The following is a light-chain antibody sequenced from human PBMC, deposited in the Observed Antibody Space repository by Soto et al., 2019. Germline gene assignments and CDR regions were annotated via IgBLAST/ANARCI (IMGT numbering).Light chain of an antibody. CDR2: GNN. CDR3: QSYDSSLSVYV. Sequence: QSVLTQPPSVCGAPGQRVTFSCTGSSSNIGAGFDVHWYQQLPGTAPKLLIYGNNNRPSGVPDRSSGSKSGASASLAIAGLEAEDEADYYCQSYDSSLSVYVFGTGTKVTVL. CDR1: SSNIGAGFD. J-gene: IGLJ1*01. V-gene: IGLV1-40*01.